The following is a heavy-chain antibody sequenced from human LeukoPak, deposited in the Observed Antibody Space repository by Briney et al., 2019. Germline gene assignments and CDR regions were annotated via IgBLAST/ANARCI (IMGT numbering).Heavy chain of an antibody. Sequence: ASVKVSCKASGGTFSSYAISWVRQAPGQGLEWMGRIIPILGIANYAQKFQGRVTITADKSTSTAYMELSSLRSEDTAVYYCARDREEYYYDSSGFSPWGQGTLVTVSS. CDR2: IIPILGIA. V-gene: IGHV1-69*04. CDR1: GGTFSSYA. CDR3: ARDREEYYYDSSGFSP. J-gene: IGHJ5*02. D-gene: IGHD3-22*01.